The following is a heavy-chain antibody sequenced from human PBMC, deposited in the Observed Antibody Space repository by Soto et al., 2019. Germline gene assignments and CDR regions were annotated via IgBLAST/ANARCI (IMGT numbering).Heavy chain of an antibody. Sequence: ASVKVSCKASGYTFTSYGISWVRQAPGQGLEWMGWISAYNGNTNYAQKLQGRVTMTTDTSTSTAYMELRSLRSDDTAVYYCAMRTGGNYYYGMDVWGQGITVTVAS. V-gene: IGHV1-18*01. J-gene: IGHJ6*02. CDR1: GYTFTSYG. CDR2: ISAYNGNT. D-gene: IGHD2-15*01. CDR3: AMRTGGNYYYGMDV.